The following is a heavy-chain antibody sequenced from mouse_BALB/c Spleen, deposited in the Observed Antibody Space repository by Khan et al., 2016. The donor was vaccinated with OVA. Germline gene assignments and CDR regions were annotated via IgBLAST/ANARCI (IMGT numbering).Heavy chain of an antibody. Sequence: QVQLKESGPGLVAPSQSLSITCTVSGFSLSRYNIHWVRQPPGKGLEWLGMIWGGGGTDYNSTLKSRLSITKDNSKSQVFLKMNSLQTDDTAMYYCAGAYYSYDGYYAMDYWGQGTSVTVSS. V-gene: IGHV2-6-4*01. D-gene: IGHD2-12*01. CDR3: AGAYYSYDGYYAMDY. CDR2: IWGGGGT. CDR1: GFSLSRYN. J-gene: IGHJ4*01.